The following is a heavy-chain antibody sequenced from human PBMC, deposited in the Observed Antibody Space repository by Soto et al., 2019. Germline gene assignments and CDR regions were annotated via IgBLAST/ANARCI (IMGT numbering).Heavy chain of an antibody. D-gene: IGHD3-22*01. CDR2: ISYDGRNK. Sequence: GGSLRLSCAASGFMFSSYGIHWVRQAPGKGLEWVAVISYDGRNKNYPDSVKGRFTIPRDNSKNTLYLETNSLRADDTAVYYCARGNDYDSTSLDYWGQGTLVTVSS. CDR3: ARGNDYDSTSLDY. V-gene: IGHV3-30*03. J-gene: IGHJ4*02. CDR1: GFMFSSYG.